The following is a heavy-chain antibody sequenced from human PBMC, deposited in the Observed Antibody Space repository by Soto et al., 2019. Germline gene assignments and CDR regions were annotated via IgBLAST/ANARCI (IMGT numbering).Heavy chain of an antibody. Sequence: HLQESGPGLVKPSETLSLMCSVSGGSISDSTYYWGWIRQSPGKGLEWIGTVAYSGSTDYNPSLDSTLTISVDTSTNQFSLKLTSATAADTVVYHCARTLYNDYHNNGYYYPNWCFDLWGRGTLVSVSS. V-gene: IGHV4-39*01. J-gene: IGHJ2*01. CDR2: VAYSGST. D-gene: IGHD3-22*01. CDR3: ARTLYNDYHNNGYYYPNWCFDL. CDR1: GGSISDSTYY.